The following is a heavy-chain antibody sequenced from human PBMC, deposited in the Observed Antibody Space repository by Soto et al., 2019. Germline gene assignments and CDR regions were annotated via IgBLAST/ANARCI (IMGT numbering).Heavy chain of an antibody. CDR2: ISSSSSYI. J-gene: IGHJ6*02. CDR3: ARDSRPLAYGMDV. CDR1: GFTFSSYS. V-gene: IGHV3-21*01. Sequence: PGRSLRLSCAASGFTFSSYSMNWVRQAPGKGLEWVSSISSSSSYIYYADSVKGRFTISRDNAKNSLYLQMNSLRAEDTAVYYCARDSRPLAYGMDVWGQGTTVTVSS. D-gene: IGHD3-16*02.